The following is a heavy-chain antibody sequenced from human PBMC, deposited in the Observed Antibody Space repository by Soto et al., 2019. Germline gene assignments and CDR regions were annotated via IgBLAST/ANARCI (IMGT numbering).Heavy chain of an antibody. CDR1: GGSISSGGYY. D-gene: IGHD5-18*01. V-gene: IGHV4-31*03. CDR3: ARGGYSYATDYFDY. J-gene: IGHJ4*02. CDR2: IYYSGST. Sequence: QVQLQESGPGLVKPSQTLSLTCTVSGGSISSGGYYWSWIRQHPGKGLEWIGYIYYSGSTYYNPSLKSRLTISVDTSKNQFSLKLSSVTAADTAVYYCARGGYSYATDYFDYWGQGTLVTVSS.